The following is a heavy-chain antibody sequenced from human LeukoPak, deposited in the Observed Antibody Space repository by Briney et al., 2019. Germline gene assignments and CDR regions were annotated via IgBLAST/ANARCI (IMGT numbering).Heavy chain of an antibody. CDR3: ARGYDILTGDNYFDY. CDR2: IGTAGDT. D-gene: IGHD3-9*01. Sequence: GGSLRLSCAASGFTFSSYDMHWVRQATGKGLEWISAIGTAGDTYYPGSVKGRFTISRESAKNSLYLQMNSLRAGDTAVYYCARGYDILTGDNYFDYWGQGTLVTVSS. J-gene: IGHJ4*02. CDR1: GFTFSSYD. V-gene: IGHV3-13*01.